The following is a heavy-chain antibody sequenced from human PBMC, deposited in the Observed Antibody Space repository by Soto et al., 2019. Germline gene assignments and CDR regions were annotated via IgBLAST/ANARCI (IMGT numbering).Heavy chain of an antibody. J-gene: IGHJ4*02. CDR1: GYTLSELS. CDR3: ARDLGAADY. CDR2: FEPDDGDI. V-gene: IGHV1-24*01. Sequence: GASVKVSCKVSGYTLSELSIHWVRQAPGKGLEWMGGFEPDDGDIIYAQKFQGRVSMTEDTSTDTAYMELSSLRSEDTAVYYCARDLGAADYRGQGTLVTVSS. D-gene: IGHD6-13*01.